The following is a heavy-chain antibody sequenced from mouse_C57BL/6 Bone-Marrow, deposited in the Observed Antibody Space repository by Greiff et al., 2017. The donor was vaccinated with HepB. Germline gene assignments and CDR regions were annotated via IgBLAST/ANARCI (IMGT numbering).Heavy chain of an antibody. CDR1: GYTFTSYW. CDR3: ARDLGRYDYDTWFAY. J-gene: IGHJ3*01. Sequence: QVQLQQPGAELVRPGSSVKLSCKASGYTFTSYWMHWVKQRPIQGLEWIGNIDPSDSETHYNQKFKDKATLTVDKSSSTAYMQLSSLTSEDSAVYYCARDLGRYDYDTWFAYWGQGTLVTVSA. CDR2: IDPSDSET. V-gene: IGHV1-52*01. D-gene: IGHD2-4*01.